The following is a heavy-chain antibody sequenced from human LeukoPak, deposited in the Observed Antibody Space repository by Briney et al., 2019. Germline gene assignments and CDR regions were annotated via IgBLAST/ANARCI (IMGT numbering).Heavy chain of an antibody. CDR2: ISGSGDST. Sequence: PGGSLRLSCAASGFSFGSHPMNWVRQAPGKGVEWVSAISGSGDSTYYADSVKGRFTISRDNSKNALYLQMNSLRAEDTAVYYCARRADAGSGWWFYFDYWGQGTLVTVSS. CDR3: ARRADAGSGWWFYFDY. CDR1: GFSFGSHP. V-gene: IGHV3-23*01. J-gene: IGHJ4*02. D-gene: IGHD6-19*01.